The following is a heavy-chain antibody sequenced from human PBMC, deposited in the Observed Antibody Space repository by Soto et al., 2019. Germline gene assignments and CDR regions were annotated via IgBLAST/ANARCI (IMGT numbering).Heavy chain of an antibody. J-gene: IGHJ6*02. CDR3: AILTEGCSSTSCYYYYYYGMDV. CDR2: IYYSGST. CDR1: GGSVSSGSYY. V-gene: IGHV4-61*01. D-gene: IGHD2-2*01. Sequence: SETLSLTCTVSGGSVSSGSYYWSWIRQPPGKGLEWIGYIYYSGSTNYNPSLKSRVTISVDTSKNHFSLKLSSVTAADTAVYYCAILTEGCSSTSCYYYYYYGMDVWGQGTTVTVSS.